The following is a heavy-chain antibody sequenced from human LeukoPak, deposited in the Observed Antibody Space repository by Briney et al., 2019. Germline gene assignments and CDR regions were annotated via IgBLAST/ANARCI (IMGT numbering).Heavy chain of an antibody. CDR1: GFTFSRYA. V-gene: IGHV3-23*01. D-gene: IGHD3-10*01. J-gene: IGHJ4*02. Sequence: GGSLRLSCAASGFTFSRYAMSWVRQAPGKGLEWVSSISDSGGSTYYADSVKGRFTISRDNSKNTLYLQMNSLRAEDTAVYYCARGGLLIGYWGQGTLVTVSS. CDR2: ISDSGGST. CDR3: ARGGLLIGY.